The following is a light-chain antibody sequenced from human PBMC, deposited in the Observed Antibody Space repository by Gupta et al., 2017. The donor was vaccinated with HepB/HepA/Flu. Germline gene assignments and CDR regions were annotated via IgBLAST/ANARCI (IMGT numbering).Light chain of an antibody. V-gene: IGKV3-15*01. J-gene: IGKJ3*01. CDR1: QSVSSK. Sequence: EIVMTPSPATLSVSPGERATLSCRASQSVSSKLAWYQQKPGQAPRLLIYGASTGATGIPARFSGSGSGTDFTLTISSLQSEDFAVYYCQQYNNWPLTFGPGTKVDIK. CDR3: QQYNNWPLT. CDR2: GAS.